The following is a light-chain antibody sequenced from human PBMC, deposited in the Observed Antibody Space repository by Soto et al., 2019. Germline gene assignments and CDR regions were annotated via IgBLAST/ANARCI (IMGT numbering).Light chain of an antibody. V-gene: IGLV1-44*01. J-gene: IGLJ3*02. CDR3: AIWDDRLQEVE. Sequence: QSVLTQPPSASGTPGQRVTISCSGSSSNIGRNAVNWYQPLPGTAPKLLLYDTNLRPSGVPDRFSGSTSGHSASLAISGIPSDDEADYYYAIWDDRLQEVEFGGGTKLTVL. CDR2: DTN. CDR1: SSNIGRNA.